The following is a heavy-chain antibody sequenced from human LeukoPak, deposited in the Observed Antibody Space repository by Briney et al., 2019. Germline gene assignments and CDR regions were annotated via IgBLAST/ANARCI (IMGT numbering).Heavy chain of an antibody. CDR2: MNPNSGNT. CDR3: ARNNYDFWSGYLFPGDY. Sequence: ASVKVSCKASGGTFSSYAISWVRQATGQGLEWMGWMNPNSGNTGYAQKFQGRVTMTRNTSISTAYMELSSLRSEDTAVYYCARNNYDFWSGYLFPGDYWGQGTLVTASS. V-gene: IGHV1-8*02. CDR1: GGTFSSYA. D-gene: IGHD3-3*01. J-gene: IGHJ4*02.